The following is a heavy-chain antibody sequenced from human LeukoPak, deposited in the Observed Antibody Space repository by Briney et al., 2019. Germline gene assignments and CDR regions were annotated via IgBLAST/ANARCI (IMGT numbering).Heavy chain of an antibody. Sequence: GGSLRLSCAASGFTFSNYSMNWVRQAPGKGLEWVSSISSSSSYIYYADSVKGRFTISRDNAKNSLYLQMNSLRAEDTAVYYCASSVKGQLVHWFDPWGQGTLVTVSS. CDR2: ISSSSSYI. D-gene: IGHD6-6*01. CDR3: ASSVKGQLVHWFDP. J-gene: IGHJ5*02. V-gene: IGHV3-21*01. CDR1: GFTFSNYS.